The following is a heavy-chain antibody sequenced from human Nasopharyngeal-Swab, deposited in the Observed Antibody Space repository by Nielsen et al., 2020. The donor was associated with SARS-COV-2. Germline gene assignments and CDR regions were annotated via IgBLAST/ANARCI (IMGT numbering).Heavy chain of an antibody. Sequence: GRQAPGQGLEWMGGFDPEDGETIYAQKFQGRVTMTEDTSTDTAYMELSSLRSEDTAVYYCATGLPLLRFLEWLLYWGQGTLVTVSS. J-gene: IGHJ4*02. D-gene: IGHD3-3*01. V-gene: IGHV1-24*01. CDR2: FDPEDGET. CDR3: ATGLPLLRFLEWLLY.